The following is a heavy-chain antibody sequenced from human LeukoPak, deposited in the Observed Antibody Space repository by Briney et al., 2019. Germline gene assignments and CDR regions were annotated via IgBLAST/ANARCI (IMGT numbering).Heavy chain of an antibody. CDR3: ARGDYGSGSYYVVDFDY. D-gene: IGHD3-10*01. CDR1: NDSIRNYY. V-gene: IGHV4-59*01. CDR2: IYHTGNT. J-gene: IGHJ4*02. Sequence: SETLSLTCSVSNDSIRNYYWSWIRQPPGKALEWIGYIYHTGNTNYNPSLKSRLTMSIDSSNNQFSLNLNSVTAADTAVYYCARGDYGSGSYYVVDFDYWGQGTLVTVSS.